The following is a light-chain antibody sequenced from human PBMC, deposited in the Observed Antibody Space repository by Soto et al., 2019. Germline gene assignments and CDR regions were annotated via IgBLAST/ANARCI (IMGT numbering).Light chain of an antibody. J-gene: IGLJ1*01. CDR2: DVS. V-gene: IGLV2-14*01. CDR3: SSYTSGSTFYV. Sequence: QRALTQPRSVSGSPVQAVTIICTGTSSDVGGYDYVSWYQQHPGKAPKLMIYDVSNRPSGVSNRFSGSKSGNTASLTISGLQAEDEADYYCSSYTSGSTFYVFGTGTKVTVL. CDR1: SSDVGGYDY.